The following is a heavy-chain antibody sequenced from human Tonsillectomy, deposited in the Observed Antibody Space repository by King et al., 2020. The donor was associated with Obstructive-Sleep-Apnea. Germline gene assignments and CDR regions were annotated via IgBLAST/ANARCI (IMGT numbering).Heavy chain of an antibody. D-gene: IGHD3/OR15-3a*01. J-gene: IGHJ3*02. V-gene: IGHV3-30*02. CDR1: AFTFSSYG. CDR2: IQYDRGNE. Sequence: VQLVESGGGVVQPGGSLRLSCAASAFTFSSYGMHWVRQAPGKGLEWVAFIQYDRGNENYADSVKGRFTISRDNSKNTLYLQMNGLRAEDTALYYCAKERRDHLISNDAFDIWGQGTRVTVSS. CDR3: AKERRDHLISNDAFDI.